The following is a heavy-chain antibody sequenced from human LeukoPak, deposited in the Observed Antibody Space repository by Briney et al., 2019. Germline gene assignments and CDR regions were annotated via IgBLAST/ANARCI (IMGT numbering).Heavy chain of an antibody. D-gene: IGHD3-22*01. CDR1: GGSISSGDYY. CDR3: ARDRDYYDSSGISH. Sequence: SQTLSLTCTVSGGSISSGDYYWSWIRQPPGXXXXXXGYIYYSGSTYYNPSLKSRVTISVDTSKNQFSLKLSSVTAADTAVYYCARDRDYYDSSGISHWGQGTLVTVSS. V-gene: IGHV4-30-4*01. J-gene: IGHJ4*02. CDR2: IYYSGST.